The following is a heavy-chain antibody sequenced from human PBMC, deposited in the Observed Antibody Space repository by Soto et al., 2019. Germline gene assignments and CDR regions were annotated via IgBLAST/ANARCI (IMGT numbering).Heavy chain of an antibody. V-gene: IGHV3-30*18. Sequence: GGSLRLSCAASGFTFSSYAMSWVRQAPGKGLEWVAVISYDGSNKYYGDSVKGRFTISRDNSKNTLYLQMNSLRAEDTAVYYCAKLWFGELDYYYYGMDVWGQGTTVTVSS. CDR1: GFTFSSYA. J-gene: IGHJ6*02. D-gene: IGHD3-10*01. CDR3: AKLWFGELDYYYYGMDV. CDR2: ISYDGSNK.